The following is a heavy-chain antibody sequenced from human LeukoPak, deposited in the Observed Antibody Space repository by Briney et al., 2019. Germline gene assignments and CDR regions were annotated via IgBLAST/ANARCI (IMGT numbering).Heavy chain of an antibody. Sequence: ASVKVSCKASGDTFTSYYMHWVRQAPGQGLEWMGIINPSGGSTSYAQKFQGRVTMTRDMSTSTVYMELSSLRSEDTAVYYCARDRGSSSGDYYMDVWGKGTTVTVSS. CDR3: ARDRGSSSGDYYMDV. CDR2: INPSGGST. D-gene: IGHD6-6*01. CDR1: GDTFTSYY. V-gene: IGHV1-46*01. J-gene: IGHJ6*03.